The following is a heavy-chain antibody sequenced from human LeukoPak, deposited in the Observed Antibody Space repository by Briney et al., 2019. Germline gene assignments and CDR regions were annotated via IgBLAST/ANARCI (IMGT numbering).Heavy chain of an antibody. D-gene: IGHD3-22*01. J-gene: IGHJ4*02. CDR3: ARKDDRSGYYVDQ. V-gene: IGHV4-59*11. CDR1: GVCITSHD. CDR2: IHYSGST. Sequence: AETLSLTCTASGVCITSHDWSWIRQPPGKGLEWIGYIHYSGSTNYNPSLKSRVTISVDTSKNQFSLNLSSVTAADTAVYYCARKDDRSGYYVDQWGQGTLVTVSS.